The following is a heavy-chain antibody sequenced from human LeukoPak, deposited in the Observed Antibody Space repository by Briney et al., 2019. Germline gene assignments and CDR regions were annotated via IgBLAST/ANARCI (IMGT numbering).Heavy chain of an antibody. D-gene: IGHD3-16*01. V-gene: IGHV3-20*04. J-gene: IGHJ3*02. Sequence: GGSLRLSCAASGFNFADYGGSWVRQAPGKGLEWVCADNWNGMSTGYADSVKGRFTISRDNSKNTLYLQMNSLRAEDTAVYYCARDPRWGGAFDIWGQGTMVTVSS. CDR2: DNWNGMST. CDR1: GFNFADYG. CDR3: ARDPRWGGAFDI.